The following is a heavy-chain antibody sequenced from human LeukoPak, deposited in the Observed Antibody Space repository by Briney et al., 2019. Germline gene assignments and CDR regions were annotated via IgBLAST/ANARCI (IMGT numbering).Heavy chain of an antibody. J-gene: IGHJ5*02. Sequence: SETLSLTCTVSGGSISSSSYYWGWIRQPPGKGLEWIGSIYYSGSTYYNPSLKSRVTISVDTSKNQFSLKLSSVTAADTAVYYCAREVRYCSGGSCLFSTRTSNWFDPWGQGTLVTVSS. D-gene: IGHD2-15*01. V-gene: IGHV4-39*07. CDR1: GGSISSSSYY. CDR2: IYYSGST. CDR3: AREVRYCSGGSCLFSTRTSNWFDP.